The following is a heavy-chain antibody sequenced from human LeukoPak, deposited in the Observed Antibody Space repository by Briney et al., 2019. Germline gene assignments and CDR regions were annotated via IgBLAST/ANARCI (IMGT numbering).Heavy chain of an antibody. CDR2: ISGSGSTV. CDR3: ARDRGNSDPGDWFDS. Sequence: GGSLRLSCAASGFTFSDYYMSWIRQAPGKGLEWVSYISGSGSTVYYAASVRGRFTISRDNAKNSLFLQMNGLRAEDTAVYYCARDRGNSDPGDWFDSWGQGTLVTVSS. D-gene: IGHD4-23*01. J-gene: IGHJ5*01. V-gene: IGHV3-11*01. CDR1: GFTFSDYY.